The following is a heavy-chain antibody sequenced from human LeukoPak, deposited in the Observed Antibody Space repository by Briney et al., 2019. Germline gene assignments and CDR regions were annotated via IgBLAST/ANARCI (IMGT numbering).Heavy chain of an antibody. Sequence: ASVKVSCKASGYTFTNYAMNWVRQAPGQGLEWMGWINTNTGNPTYAQGFTGRFVFSLDTSVSTAYLQISSLKAEDTAVYYCARDMDGFSGYDLKPDYWGQGTLVTVSS. J-gene: IGHJ4*02. CDR3: ARDMDGFSGYDLKPDY. D-gene: IGHD5-12*01. CDR1: GYTFTNYA. CDR2: INTNTGNP. V-gene: IGHV7-4-1*02.